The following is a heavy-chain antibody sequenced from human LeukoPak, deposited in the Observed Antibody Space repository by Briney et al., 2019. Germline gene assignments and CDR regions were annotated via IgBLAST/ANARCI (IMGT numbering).Heavy chain of an antibody. D-gene: IGHD1-1*01. CDR2: INNDGSST. J-gene: IGHJ6*03. CDR3: ARTTLYDYYMDV. V-gene: IGHV3-74*01. Sequence: GGSLRLSCAASGFTLSSYWVHWVRQAPGKGLVWVSRINNDGSSTTYADSVKGRFTISRDNAKNTLSLQMNSLRAEDTAVYYCARTTLYDYYMDVWGKGTTVTLSS. CDR1: GFTLSSYW.